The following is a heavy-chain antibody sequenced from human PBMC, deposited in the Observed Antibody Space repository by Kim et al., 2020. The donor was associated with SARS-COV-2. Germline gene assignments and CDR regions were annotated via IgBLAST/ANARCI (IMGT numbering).Heavy chain of an antibody. J-gene: IGHJ4*02. CDR3: ASFFSGSYYLSFDY. Sequence: SVKVSCKASGGTFSSYAISWVRQAPGQGLEWMGGIIPIFGTANYAQKFQGRVTITADESTSTAYMELSSLRSEDTAVYYCASFFSGSYYLSFDYWGQGTLVTVSS. CDR2: IIPIFGTA. V-gene: IGHV1-69*13. D-gene: IGHD1-26*01. CDR1: GGTFSSYA.